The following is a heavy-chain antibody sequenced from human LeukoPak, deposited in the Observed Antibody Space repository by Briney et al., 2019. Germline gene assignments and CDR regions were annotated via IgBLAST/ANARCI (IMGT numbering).Heavy chain of an antibody. CDR2: ISCGSTYT. V-gene: IGHV3-21*01. D-gene: IGHD3-10*01. CDR1: GFTFSTYG. J-gene: IGHJ4*02. CDR3: ARDGSGVWPRF. Sequence: GGPLRLSCAVSGFTFSTYGKNGARQPPGKGLEWFSSISCGSTYTYYADSVKGRFTISRDNAKNSLYLQMNSLRAEDTAVYYCARDGSGVWPRFWGQGTLVSVSS.